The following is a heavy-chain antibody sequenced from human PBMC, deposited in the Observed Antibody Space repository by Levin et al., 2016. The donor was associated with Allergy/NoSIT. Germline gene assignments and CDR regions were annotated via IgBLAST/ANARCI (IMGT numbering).Heavy chain of an antibody. CDR2: IYYSGST. CDR3: ARLGYYYYGMDV. J-gene: IGHJ6*02. V-gene: IGHV4-39*01. D-gene: IGHD3-16*01. Sequence: WIRQPPGKGLEWIGSIYYSGSTYYNPSLKSRVTISVDTSKNQFSLKLSSVTAADTAVYYCARLGYYYYGMDVWGQGTTVTVSS.